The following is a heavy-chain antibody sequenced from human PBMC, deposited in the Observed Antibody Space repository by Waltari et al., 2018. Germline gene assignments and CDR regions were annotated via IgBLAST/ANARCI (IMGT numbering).Heavy chain of an antibody. V-gene: IGHV4-34*01. Sequence: QVQLHQWGAGLLQPSETLSLTCAVYGGSFRGYYWGCVRHPPGKGLEWIGEINHNGNINRNPSLRSRVTMLVDTSKSQLSLKINSVTAADTAVYYCVRLEDCTGPGGNCYSGDSFAMDVWGQGTTVTVSS. CDR1: GGSFRGYY. J-gene: IGHJ6*02. CDR2: INHNGNI. D-gene: IGHD2-8*02. CDR3: VRLEDCTGPGGNCYSGDSFAMDV.